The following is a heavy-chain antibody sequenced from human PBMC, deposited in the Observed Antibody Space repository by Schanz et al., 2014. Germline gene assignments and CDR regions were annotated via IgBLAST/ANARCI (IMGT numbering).Heavy chain of an antibody. CDR2: IIPILDKT. V-gene: IGHV1-69*08. Sequence: QVQLVQSGAEVKKPGSSVKVSCKASGGTFSSSTLTWVRQAPGQGLEWMGRIIPILDKTNYAQKFQGRVTMTADKSTSTVYMEVSGLRSEDTAVYYCARGGFFDSTSFDSWGQGTLVNVSS. CDR3: ARGGFFDSTSFDS. J-gene: IGHJ4*02. CDR1: GGTFSSST. D-gene: IGHD2-2*01.